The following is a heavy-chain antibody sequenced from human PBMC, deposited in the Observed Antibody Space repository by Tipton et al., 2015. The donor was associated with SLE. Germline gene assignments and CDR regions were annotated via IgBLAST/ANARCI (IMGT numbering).Heavy chain of an antibody. J-gene: IGHJ4*02. CDR3: ARDRGSYYAGALRY. CDR2: ISGSGGST. V-gene: IGHV3-23*01. CDR1: GFTFSSYA. D-gene: IGHD1-26*01. Sequence: GSLRLSCAASGFTFSSYAMSWVRQAPGKGLEWVSAISGSGGSTYYADSVKGRFTISRDNSKNTLYLQMNSLRAEDTAVYYCARDRGSYYAGALRYWGQGTLVTVSS.